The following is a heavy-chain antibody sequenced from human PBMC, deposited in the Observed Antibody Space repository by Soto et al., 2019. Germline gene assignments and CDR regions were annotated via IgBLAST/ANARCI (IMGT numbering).Heavy chain of an antibody. CDR2: IIPILGIA. D-gene: IGHD3-3*01. CDR3: ARGSGRTGDFWSGYYKEYYFDY. V-gene: IGHV1-69*02. J-gene: IGHJ4*02. Sequence: SVKVSCKASGGTFSSYTISWVRQAPGQGLEWMGRIIPILGIANYAQKFQGRVTITADTSISTAYMELSSLRSEDTAVYYCARGSGRTGDFWSGYYKEYYFDYWGQGTLVTVSS. CDR1: GGTFSSYT.